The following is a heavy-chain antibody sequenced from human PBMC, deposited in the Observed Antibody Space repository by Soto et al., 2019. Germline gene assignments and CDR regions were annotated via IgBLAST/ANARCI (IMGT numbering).Heavy chain of an antibody. V-gene: IGHV4-39*01. CDR2: IYYSGST. D-gene: IGHD3-3*01. Sequence: SETLSLTCTVSGGSISSSSYYWGWIRQPPGKGLEWIGSIYYSGSTYYNPSLKSRVTISVDTSKNQFSLKLSSVTAADTAVYYCARCVRFLEWLLTDYYYMDVWGKGTTVTVSS. CDR1: GGSISSSSYY. J-gene: IGHJ6*03. CDR3: ARCVRFLEWLLTDYYYMDV.